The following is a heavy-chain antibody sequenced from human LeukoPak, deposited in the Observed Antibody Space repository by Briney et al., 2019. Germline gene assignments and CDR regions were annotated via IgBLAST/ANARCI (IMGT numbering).Heavy chain of an antibody. J-gene: IGHJ3*02. CDR2: IYYTGSI. Sequence: SEALSLTCTVSGGSISNYYWTWIRQPPGKGLEWIGFIYYTGSIKYNPSLNSRVTMSIDTSKTQFSLMLSSAAAADTAVYYCARDDSGSYPYAFDIWGQGTLVTVSS. CDR1: GGSISNYY. CDR3: ARDDSGSYPYAFDI. D-gene: IGHD1-26*01. V-gene: IGHV4-59*01.